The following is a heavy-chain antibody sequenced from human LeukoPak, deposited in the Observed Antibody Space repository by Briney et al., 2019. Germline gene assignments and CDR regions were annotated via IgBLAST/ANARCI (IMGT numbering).Heavy chain of an antibody. CDR2: IYYSGST. V-gene: IGHV4-39*07. CDR3: ARQMVRGFDAFDI. D-gene: IGHD3-10*01. CDR1: GGSISSSSYY. J-gene: IGHJ3*02. Sequence: SETLSLTCTVSGGSISSSSYYWGWIRQPPGKGLEWIGSIYYSGSTYYNPSLKSRVTMSVDTSKNQFSLKLSSVTAADTAVYYCARQMVRGFDAFDIWGQGTMVTVSS.